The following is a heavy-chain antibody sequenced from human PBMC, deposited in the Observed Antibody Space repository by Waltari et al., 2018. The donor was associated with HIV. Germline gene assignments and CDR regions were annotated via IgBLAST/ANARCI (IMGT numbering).Heavy chain of an antibody. J-gene: IGHJ4*02. CDR1: GFTFSSYA. CDR2: IIGSGGST. Sequence: EVQLVESGGGLVQPGGSLRLSCAASGFTFSSYAMSWVRQAPGKGLVWVAAIIGSGGSTNYADSVNGRFTISRDNSRNTLYLHMNSLRAEDTAVYYCAKDLLGENAFWGQGTLVTVSS. D-gene: IGHD3-16*01. CDR3: AKDLLGENAF. V-gene: IGHV3-23*04.